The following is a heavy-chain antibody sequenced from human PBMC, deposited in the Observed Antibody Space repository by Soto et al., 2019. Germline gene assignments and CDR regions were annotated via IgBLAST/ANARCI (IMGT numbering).Heavy chain of an antibody. CDR2: INHSGST. D-gene: IGHD1-26*01. J-gene: IGHJ5*02. Sequence: PSETQSLTSTVSAGNIRSRNWWTWVRQSPGKGLQWIGEINHSGSTNYNPSLKSRVTISVDTSKNQFSLKLSSVTAADTAVYYCATQEVGGSYVYTFDPWGQGTLVTVSS. CDR1: AGNIRSRNW. V-gene: IGHV4-4*02. CDR3: ATQEVGGSYVYTFDP.